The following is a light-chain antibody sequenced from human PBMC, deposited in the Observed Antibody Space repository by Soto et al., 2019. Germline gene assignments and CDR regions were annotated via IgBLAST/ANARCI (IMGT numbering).Light chain of an antibody. V-gene: IGKV3D-15*01. CDR2: AAS. CDR1: QTVIRN. J-gene: IGKJ2*01. CDR3: HQYDNTPQT. Sequence: EIVMTQSPATLSVSPGERATLSCRASQTVIRNLAWYQQKPGQAPRVLIYAASNRATGIPDRFSGSGSGTDFSLTISRLEPEDFAVYYCHQYDNTPQTFGQGTKVDIK.